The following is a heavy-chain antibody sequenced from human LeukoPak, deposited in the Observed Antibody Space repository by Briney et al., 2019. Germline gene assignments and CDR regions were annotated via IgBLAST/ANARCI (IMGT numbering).Heavy chain of an antibody. J-gene: IGHJ6*03. CDR1: GGSISSYY. D-gene: IGHD1-1*01. CDR3: ARTQLERPLYYYYYMDV. Sequence: PSETLSLTCTVSGGSISSYYWSWIRQPPGKGLEWIGTIYYSGTTYYNPSLKSRVTISIDMSENQFSLNLSSVTAADTAVYYCARTQLERPLYYYYYMDVWGKGTTVTVSS. CDR2: IYYSGTT. V-gene: IGHV4-59*01.